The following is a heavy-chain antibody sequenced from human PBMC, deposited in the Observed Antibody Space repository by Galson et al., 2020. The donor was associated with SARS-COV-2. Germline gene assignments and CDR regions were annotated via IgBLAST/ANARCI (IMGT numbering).Heavy chain of an antibody. J-gene: IGHJ4*02. CDR2: IDWDDDK. V-gene: IGHV2-70*11. CDR3: ARSNLLVEEPSYYFDY. CDR1: GFSLSTSGMC. D-gene: IGHD6-13*01. Sequence: SGPTLVKPTQTLTLTCTFSGFSLSTSGMCVSWIRQPPGKALEWLARIDWDDDKYYSTSLKTRLTISKDTSKNQVVLTMTNMDPVDTATYYCARSNLLVEEPSYYFDYWGQGTLVTVSS.